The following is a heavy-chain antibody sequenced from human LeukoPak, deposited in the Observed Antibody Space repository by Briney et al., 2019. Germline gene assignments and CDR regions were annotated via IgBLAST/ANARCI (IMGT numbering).Heavy chain of an antibody. CDR3: ARGRSGYDFSRMWFGP. V-gene: IGHV4-31*03. CDR1: GGSISSGGYY. Sequence: SQTLSLTCTVSGGSISSGGYYWSWIRQHPGKGLEWFGYIYYSGSTYYNPSLKSRVTISVDTSKNQFSLKLSSVTAADTAVYYCARGRSGYDFSRMWFGPWGQGTLVTVSS. CDR2: IYYSGST. J-gene: IGHJ5*02. D-gene: IGHD5-12*01.